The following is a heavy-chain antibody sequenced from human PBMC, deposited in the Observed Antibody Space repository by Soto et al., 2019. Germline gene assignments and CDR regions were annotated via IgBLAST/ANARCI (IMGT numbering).Heavy chain of an antibody. CDR1: GFTFSSYG. J-gene: IGHJ4*02. Sequence: QVQLVESGGGVVQPGRSLRLSCAASGFTFSSYGMHWVRQAPGKGLEWVAVISYDGSNKYYADSVKGRFTISRDNSKNTLYLQMNSLRAEDTAVYYCAKETYSGPPDYCGQGTLVTVSS. CDR3: AKETYSGPPDY. D-gene: IGHD2-15*01. CDR2: ISYDGSNK. V-gene: IGHV3-30*18.